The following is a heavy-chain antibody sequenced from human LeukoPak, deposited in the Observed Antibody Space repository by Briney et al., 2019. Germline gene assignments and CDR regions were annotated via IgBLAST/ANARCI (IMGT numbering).Heavy chain of an antibody. Sequence: PSETLSLTCTVSGGSINSYYWSWIRQPAGKGLEWIGRIYSSGSTNYNPSLKSRVSMSVDTSKNQFSLKLTSVTAADTAVYYCARGGKATVVTMWGQGILVTVSA. CDR1: GGSINSYY. J-gene: IGHJ4*02. CDR2: IYSSGST. D-gene: IGHD4-23*01. CDR3: ARGGKATVVTM. V-gene: IGHV4-4*07.